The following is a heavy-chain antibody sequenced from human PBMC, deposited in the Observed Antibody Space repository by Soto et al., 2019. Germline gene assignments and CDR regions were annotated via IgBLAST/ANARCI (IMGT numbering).Heavy chain of an antibody. J-gene: IGHJ4*02. V-gene: IGHV3-23*01. D-gene: IGHD6-19*01. CDR2: ISGSGGST. CDR1: GFTFSSYA. Sequence: GGSLRLSCAASGFTFSSYAMSWVRQAPGKGLEWVSAISGSGGSTYYADSVKCRFTISRDNSKNTLYLQMNSLRAEDTAVYYCAKRQQWLVPGFYLDYWGQGTLVTVSS. CDR3: AKRQQWLVPGFYLDY.